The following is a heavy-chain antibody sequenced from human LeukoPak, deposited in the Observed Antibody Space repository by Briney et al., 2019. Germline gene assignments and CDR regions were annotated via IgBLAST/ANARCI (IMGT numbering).Heavy chain of an antibody. J-gene: IGHJ5*02. CDR3: AKDSSPSYCGSVDCFFA. CDR1: GFTFKKYA. CDR2: IGSRGEIT. D-gene: IGHD2-21*02. V-gene: IGHV3-23*01. Sequence: GGSLRLSCAVSGFTFKKYAMSWIRQAPGKGLEWISVIGSRGEITYYAESVKGRFIISRENSKNTLLLEMNSLRAEDTAVYYCAKDSSPSYCGSVDCFFAWGQGTLVTVSS.